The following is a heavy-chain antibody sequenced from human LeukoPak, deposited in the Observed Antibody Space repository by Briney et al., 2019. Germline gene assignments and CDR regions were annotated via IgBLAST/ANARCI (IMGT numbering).Heavy chain of an antibody. CDR3: ARGVTMIGNWFDP. CDR2: IKQDGSEK. CDR1: GFTFSSYW. Sequence: GGSLRLSCAASGFTFSSYWMSWVRQAPGKGLEWVANIKQDGSEKYYVDSVKGRFTISRDNAKNSLYLQMNSLRAEDTAVYYCARGVTMIGNWFDPWGQGTLVTVSS. V-gene: IGHV3-7*01. D-gene: IGHD3-22*01. J-gene: IGHJ5*02.